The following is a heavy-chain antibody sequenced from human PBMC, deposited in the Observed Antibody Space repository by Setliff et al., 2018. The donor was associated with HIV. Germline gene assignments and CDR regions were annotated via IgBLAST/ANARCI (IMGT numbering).Heavy chain of an antibody. D-gene: IGHD3-22*01. CDR1: SYSISSGYY. CDR3: ARQAIFGYYDSSGYLDY. V-gene: IGHV4-38-2*01. J-gene: IGHJ4*02. Sequence: SETLSLTCAVSSYSISSGYYWGWIRQPPGKGLEWIGSIYYSGSTYYNPSLQSRVTISVDTSKNLFSLRLSSVTASDTAVYYCARQAIFGYYDSSGYLDYWGQGTLVTVSS. CDR2: IYYSGST.